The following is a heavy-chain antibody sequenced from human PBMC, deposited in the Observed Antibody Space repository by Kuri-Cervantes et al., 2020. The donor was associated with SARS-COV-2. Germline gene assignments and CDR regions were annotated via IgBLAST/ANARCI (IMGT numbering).Heavy chain of an antibody. J-gene: IGHJ4*02. CDR2: ISSNGGST. D-gene: IGHD2-2*02. Sequence: GGSLRLSCSASGFTFSSYAMHWVRQAPGKGLEYVSAISSNGGSTHYADSVKGRFTISRDNSKNTLYLQMSSLRAEDTAVYYCVKGYCSSTSCYRGGYWGQGTLVTVSS. CDR1: GFTFSSYA. CDR3: VKGYCSSTSCYRGGY. V-gene: IGHV3-64D*08.